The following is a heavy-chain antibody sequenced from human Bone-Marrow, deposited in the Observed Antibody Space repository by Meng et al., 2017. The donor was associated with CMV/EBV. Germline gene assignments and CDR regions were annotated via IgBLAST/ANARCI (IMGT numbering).Heavy chain of an antibody. CDR3: ARGGLGGWPMDY. J-gene: IGHJ4*02. CDR1: GGSISSYS. V-gene: IGHV4-59*01. Sequence: GSLRLSCTVSGGSISSYSWSWIRQPPGKGLEWIGYIYYSGSTNYNPSLKSRVTISVETSKNQFSQKLSSVTAADTAVYYCARGGLGGWPMDYWGQGTRVTGSS. CDR2: IYYSGST. D-gene: IGHD5-24*01.